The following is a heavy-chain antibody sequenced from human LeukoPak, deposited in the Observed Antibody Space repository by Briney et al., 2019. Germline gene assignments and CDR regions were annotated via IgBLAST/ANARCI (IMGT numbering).Heavy chain of an antibody. CDR3: ARGGWSLRSPLDY. Sequence: SETLSLTCTVSGGSISSYYWSWIRQPPGKGLEWIGYIYYSGSTNYNPSLKSRGTISVDTPKNQFSLELSSVTAADTAVYYCARGGWSLRSPLDYWGQGTLVTVSS. J-gene: IGHJ4*02. D-gene: IGHD6-19*01. CDR2: IYYSGST. V-gene: IGHV4-59*01. CDR1: GGSISSYY.